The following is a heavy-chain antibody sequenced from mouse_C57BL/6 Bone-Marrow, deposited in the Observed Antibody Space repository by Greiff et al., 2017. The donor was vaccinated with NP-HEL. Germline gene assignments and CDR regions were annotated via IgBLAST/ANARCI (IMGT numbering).Heavy chain of an antibody. CDR3: ARDGAWFAY. V-gene: IGHV5-4*01. Sequence: VQLKESGGGLVKPGGSLKLSCAASGFTFSSYAMSWVRQTPEKRLEWVATISDGGSYTYYPDNVKGRFTISRDNAKNNLYLQMSHLKSEDTAMYYCARDGAWFAYWAKGLWSLSLQ. CDR2: ISDGGSYT. J-gene: IGHJ3*01. CDR1: GFTFSSYA.